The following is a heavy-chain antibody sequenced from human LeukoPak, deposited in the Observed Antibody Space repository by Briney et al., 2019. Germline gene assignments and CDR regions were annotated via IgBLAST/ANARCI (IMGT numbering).Heavy chain of an antibody. J-gene: IGHJ4*02. Sequence: PGGSLRLSCAASGFTFSSYEMNWVRQAPGKGLEWVSYISSSGSTIYYADSVKGRFTISRDNAKNSLYLQMSSLRAEDTAVYYCARALRFSTVTTDYWAREPWSPSPQ. CDR2: ISSSGSTI. V-gene: IGHV3-48*03. CDR1: GFTFSSYE. D-gene: IGHD4-17*01. CDR3: ARALRFSTVTTDY.